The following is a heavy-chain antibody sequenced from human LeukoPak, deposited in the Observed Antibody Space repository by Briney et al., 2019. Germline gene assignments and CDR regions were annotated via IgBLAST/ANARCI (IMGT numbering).Heavy chain of an antibody. CDR2: IKSDGSSI. J-gene: IGHJ4*02. CDR1: GFTFSTYW. Sequence: GGSLRLSCAASGFTFSTYWMHWVRQVPGKGLVWVSRIKSDGSSIMYADSVRGRFTISRDNAKNTLYLQMNSLRAEDTAVYYCARDLDYGGRSNFDHWGQGTLVTVPS. CDR3: ARDLDYGGRSNFDH. V-gene: IGHV3-74*03. D-gene: IGHD4-23*01.